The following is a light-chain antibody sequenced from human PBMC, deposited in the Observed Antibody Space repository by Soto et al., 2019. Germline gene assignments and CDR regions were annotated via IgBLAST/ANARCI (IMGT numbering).Light chain of an antibody. CDR3: SSCTSSSVV. V-gene: IGLV2-18*02. CDR2: AVS. J-gene: IGLJ2*01. Sequence: QSALTQPPSVSGSPGQSVTISCTGTSSDIGIYNCVSWYRQPPGTAPKLMIYAVSNRPSGVPDRFSGSKSGNTASLTISGVQAEDEADYYCSSCTSSSVVFGGGTKLTVL. CDR1: SSDIGIYNC.